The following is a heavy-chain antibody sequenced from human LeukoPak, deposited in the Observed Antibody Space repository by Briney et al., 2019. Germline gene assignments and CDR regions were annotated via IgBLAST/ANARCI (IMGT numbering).Heavy chain of an antibody. D-gene: IGHD5-18*01. CDR3: ARDGYLENYFDY. CDR1: GGSISSGGYS. V-gene: IGHV4-30-2*01. CDR2: IYHSGST. J-gene: IGHJ4*02. Sequence: ASETLSLTCTVSGGSISSGGYSWSWIRQPPGKGLEWIGYIYHSGSTYYNPSLKSRVTIPVDRSKNQFSLKLSSVTAADTAVYYCARDGYLENYFDYWGQGTLVTVSS.